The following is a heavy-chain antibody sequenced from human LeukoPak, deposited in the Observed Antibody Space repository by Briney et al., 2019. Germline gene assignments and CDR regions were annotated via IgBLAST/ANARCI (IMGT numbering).Heavy chain of an antibody. Sequence: GGSLRLSCAASGFSFSTYGMHWVRQAPGKGLEWVAMIWYDASGQHYADSVKGRFTISRDTSKNTLYLQMNSLRAEDTALYFCARDSLDDDNGYYHYFDYWGQGTLVTVSS. J-gene: IGHJ4*02. CDR3: ARDSLDDDNGYYHYFDY. V-gene: IGHV3-33*01. CDR2: IWYDASGQ. CDR1: GFSFSTYG. D-gene: IGHD3-22*01.